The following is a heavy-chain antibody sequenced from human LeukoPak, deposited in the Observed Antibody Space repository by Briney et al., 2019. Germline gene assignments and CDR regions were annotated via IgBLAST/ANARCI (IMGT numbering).Heavy chain of an antibody. D-gene: IGHD3-10*01. CDR1: GGSISSGDYY. CDR3: ARTSLGGAWFDP. J-gene: IGHJ5*02. Sequence: SETLSLTCTVSGGSISSGDYYWSWIRQPPGKGLEWIGYIYYNGSTFYNPSLKSRVTISVDTSKNQFSLKLSSVTAADTAVYYCARTSLGGAWFDPWGQGTLVTVSS. V-gene: IGHV4-30-4*08. CDR2: IYYNGST.